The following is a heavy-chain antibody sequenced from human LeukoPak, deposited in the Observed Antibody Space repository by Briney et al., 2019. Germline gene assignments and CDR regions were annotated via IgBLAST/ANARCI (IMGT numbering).Heavy chain of an antibody. V-gene: IGHV3-66*04. Sequence: GGSLRLSCAASGFTFSSYAMSWVRQAPGKGLEWVSVIYSGGSTYYADSVKGRFTISRDNSKNTLYLQMNSLRAEDTAVYYCARQYYDSSGYRDWGQGTLVTVSS. CDR1: GFTFSSYA. J-gene: IGHJ4*02. CDR2: IYSGGST. CDR3: ARQYYDSSGYRD. D-gene: IGHD3-22*01.